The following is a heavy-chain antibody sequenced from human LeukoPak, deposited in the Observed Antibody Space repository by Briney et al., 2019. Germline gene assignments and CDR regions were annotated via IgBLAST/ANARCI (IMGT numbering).Heavy chain of an antibody. CDR3: AXXXGEYYDFWSGYYQEDYGMDV. CDR2: INPNSGGT. V-gene: IGHV1-2*02. D-gene: IGHD3-3*01. Sequence: ASVKVSCKASGYTFTGYYMHWVRQAPGQGLEWMGWINPNSGGTNYAQKFQGRVTMTRDTSISTAYMELSRLRSDDTAVYYCAXXXGEYYDFWSGYYQEDYGMDVWGQGTTVTVSS. CDR1: GYTFTGYY. J-gene: IGHJ6*02.